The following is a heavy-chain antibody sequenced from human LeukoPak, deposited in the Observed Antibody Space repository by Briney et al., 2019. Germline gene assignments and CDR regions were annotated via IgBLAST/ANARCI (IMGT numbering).Heavy chain of an antibody. J-gene: IGHJ4*02. V-gene: IGHV4-34*01. CDR2: INHSGST. Sequence: SETLSLTCTVSGGSISSYYWSWIRQPPGKGLEWIGEINHSGSTNYNPSLKSRVTISVDTSKNQFSLKLSSVTAADTAVYYCARGTVDTAMVLDYWGQGTLVTVSS. CDR1: GGSISSYY. CDR3: ARGTVDTAMVLDY. D-gene: IGHD5-18*01.